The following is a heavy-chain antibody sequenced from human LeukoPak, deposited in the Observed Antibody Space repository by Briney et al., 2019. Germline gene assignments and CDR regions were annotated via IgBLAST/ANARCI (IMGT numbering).Heavy chain of an antibody. V-gene: IGHV1-8*01. CDR2: MNPNSGNT. Sequence: ASVKVSCKASGYTFTSYDINWVRQATGQGLEWMGWMNPNSGNTGYAQKFQSRVTMTRNTSISTAYMELSSLRSEDTAVYYCARRNTPVVAGLDSWGQGTLVTVSS. CDR3: ARRNTPVVAGLDS. J-gene: IGHJ4*02. CDR1: GYTFTSYD. D-gene: IGHD5-18*01.